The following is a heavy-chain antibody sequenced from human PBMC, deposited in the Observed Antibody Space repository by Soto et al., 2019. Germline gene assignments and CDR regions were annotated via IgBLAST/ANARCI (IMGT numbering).Heavy chain of an antibody. D-gene: IGHD6-19*01. CDR1: GFTFGDYA. V-gene: IGHV3-49*03. Sequence: GGSVRLSCTASGFTFGDYAMSWFRQAPGKGLEWVGVVRSKAYGGTSDYAASVKGRFTISRDDSKSIAYLQMNTLRTEDTAVYYCSRYTYTSRYSYYGMDVWGHGTTVTVSS. J-gene: IGHJ6*02. CDR3: SRYTYTSRYSYYGMDV. CDR2: VRSKAYGGTS.